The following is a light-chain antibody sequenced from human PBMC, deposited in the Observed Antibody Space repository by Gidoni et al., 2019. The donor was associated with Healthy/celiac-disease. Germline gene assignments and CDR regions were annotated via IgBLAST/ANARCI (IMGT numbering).Light chain of an antibody. V-gene: IGKV2-28*01. Sequence: DMVMTKYPLSLPVTPGEPASISCRSSQSLLHSNGYNYLDWYLQKPGQSPQLLIYLGSNRASGVPDRFSGSGSGTDFTLKISRVEAEDVGVYYCMQALQTPWTFXXXTKVEIK. CDR3: MQALQTPWT. J-gene: IGKJ1*01. CDR1: QSLLHSNGYNY. CDR2: LGS.